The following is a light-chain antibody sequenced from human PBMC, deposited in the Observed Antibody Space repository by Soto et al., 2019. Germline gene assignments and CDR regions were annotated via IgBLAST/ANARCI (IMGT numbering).Light chain of an antibody. J-gene: IGKJ3*01. V-gene: IGKV2D-29*01. CDR1: QSLLHSDGRTY. CDR2: EVS. CDR3: MQSVQLPLT. Sequence: DVVMTQTPLSLSVTPGQPASISCRSSQSLLHSDGRTYLSWYLQKPGQAPQLLIYEVSNRFSGVXDXSTGSGSGTDFTLKISRVEAEDVGIYYCMQSVQLPLTFGRGTKVDI.